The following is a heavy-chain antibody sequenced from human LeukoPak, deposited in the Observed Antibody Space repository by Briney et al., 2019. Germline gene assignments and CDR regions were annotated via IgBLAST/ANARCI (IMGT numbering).Heavy chain of an antibody. CDR1: GFTFNSYA. D-gene: IGHD2-15*01. CDR3: ARDRRYCSGGSCYFDYFFDY. CDR2: ISYDGSIS. Sequence: PGGSLRLSCAAPGFTFNSYAVHWVRQAPGKGLEWVAVISYDGSISFYAASVKGRFTISRDNSKNTLYLQMNSLRAEDTALYFCARDRRYCSGGSCYFDYFFDYWGQGTLVTVSS. V-gene: IGHV3-30-3*01. J-gene: IGHJ4*02.